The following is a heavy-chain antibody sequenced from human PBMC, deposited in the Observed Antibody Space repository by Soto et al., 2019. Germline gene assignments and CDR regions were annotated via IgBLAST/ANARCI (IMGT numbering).Heavy chain of an antibody. D-gene: IGHD5-12*01. V-gene: IGHV3-21*01. CDR3: ASQRGYSGYGDY. CDR1: GFTFSSYS. J-gene: IGHJ4*02. Sequence: GGSLRLSCAASGFTFSSYSMNWVHQAPGKGLEWVSSISSSSSYIYYADSVKGRFTISRDNAKNSLYLQMNSLRAEDTAVYYCASQRGYSGYGDYWGQGTLVTVSS. CDR2: ISSSSSYI.